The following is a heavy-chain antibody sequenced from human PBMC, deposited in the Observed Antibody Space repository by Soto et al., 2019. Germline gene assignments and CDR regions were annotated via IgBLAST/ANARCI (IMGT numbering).Heavy chain of an antibody. V-gene: IGHV1-69*12. J-gene: IGHJ5*02. CDR1: GGTFSSFA. Sequence: QVQLVQSGAEVKKPGSSVKVSCKASGGTFSSFALSWVRLAPGQGLEWMGGIIPIFETANYAQKFQNRVTITADQSTTTAFMELNSLRSDATAVYYCAVGYSRSWYHESWGQGTLVTVSS. CDR2: IIPIFETA. D-gene: IGHD6-13*01. CDR3: AVGYSRSWYHES.